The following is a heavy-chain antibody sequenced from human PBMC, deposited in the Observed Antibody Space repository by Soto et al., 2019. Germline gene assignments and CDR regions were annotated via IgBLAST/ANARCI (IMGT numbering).Heavy chain of an antibody. CDR1: GFTFSSYW. D-gene: IGHD3-22*01. Sequence: GGSLRLSCAASGFTFSSYWMSWVRQAPGKGLEWVANIKQDGSEKYYVDSVKGRFTIPRDNAKNSLYLEMNSLRAEDPAVYYCARDPGYDSSGYYYYYYYGLDVWGQGTTVTVSS. V-gene: IGHV3-7*01. CDR2: IKQDGSEK. J-gene: IGHJ6*02. CDR3: ARDPGYDSSGYYYYYYYGLDV.